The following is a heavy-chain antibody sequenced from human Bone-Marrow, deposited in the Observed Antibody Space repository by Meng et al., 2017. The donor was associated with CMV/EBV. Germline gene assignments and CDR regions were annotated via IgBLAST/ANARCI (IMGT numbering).Heavy chain of an antibody. J-gene: IGHJ4*02. Sequence: CAASGFTFSSDGMGWVRQAPGKGLEWVSAISGSGGSTYYAYSVKGRFTISSDNYKNTLYLQMNSLRAEDTAVYYCAKSKVATIGRFDYWGQGTLVTVSS. CDR1: GFTFSSDG. V-gene: IGHV3-23*01. CDR2: ISGSGGST. D-gene: IGHD5-24*01. CDR3: AKSKVATIGRFDY.